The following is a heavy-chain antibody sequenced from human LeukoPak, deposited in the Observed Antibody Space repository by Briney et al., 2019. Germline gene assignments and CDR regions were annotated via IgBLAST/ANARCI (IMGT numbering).Heavy chain of an antibody. J-gene: IGHJ4*02. V-gene: IGHV3-48*03. Sequence: GGSLRLSCAASGFTFSSYEVKWVRQPRGKGLEGVSDIGNSGSPIYYADSVKGRFTISRDNAKNSLYLQMNSLRAEDTAVYYSARDPEYSYDYYFDYWGQGTLVTVSS. D-gene: IGHD5-18*01. CDR1: GFTFSSYE. CDR3: ARDPEYSYDYYFDY. CDR2: IGNSGSPI.